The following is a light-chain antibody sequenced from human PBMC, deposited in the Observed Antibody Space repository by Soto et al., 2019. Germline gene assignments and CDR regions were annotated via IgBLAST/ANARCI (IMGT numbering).Light chain of an antibody. Sequence: ETVMTQSPATLSVSPGERATLSCRASQSISSRLAWYQQKPGQAPRLLIYDASTRATGVPARFSGSGSGTEFTLTISSLQSEDLAVYYCQQYNNWPPITFGQGTRLE. CDR3: QQYNNWPPIT. V-gene: IGKV3-15*01. J-gene: IGKJ5*01. CDR2: DAS. CDR1: QSISSR.